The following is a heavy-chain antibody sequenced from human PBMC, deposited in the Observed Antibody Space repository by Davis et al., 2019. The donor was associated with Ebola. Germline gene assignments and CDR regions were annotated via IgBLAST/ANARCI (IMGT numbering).Heavy chain of an antibody. Sequence: ASVKVSCKASGYTFTSYYMHWVRQAPGQGLEWMGIINPSGGSTSYAQKFQGRVTMTRDTSTSTVYMELSSLRSEDTAVYYCARSSAPQEQYYYYYYYMDVWGKGTTVTVSS. J-gene: IGHJ6*03. D-gene: IGHD3-22*01. CDR2: INPSGGST. CDR1: GYTFTSYY. V-gene: IGHV1-46*01. CDR3: ARSSAPQEQYYYYYYYMDV.